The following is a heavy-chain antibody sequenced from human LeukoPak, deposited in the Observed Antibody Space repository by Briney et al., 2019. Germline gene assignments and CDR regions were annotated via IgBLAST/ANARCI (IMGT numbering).Heavy chain of an antibody. CDR3: AGVLSGTTDWFDP. CDR1: GFTFSSYS. Sequence: PGGSLRLSCAASGFTFSSYSMNWVRQAPGKGLEWVSSISSSSSYIYYADSVKGRFTISRDNAKNSLYLQMNSLRAEDTAAYYCAGVLSGTTDWFDPWGQGTLVTVSS. CDR2: ISSSSSYI. V-gene: IGHV3-21*01. J-gene: IGHJ5*02. D-gene: IGHD1-1*01.